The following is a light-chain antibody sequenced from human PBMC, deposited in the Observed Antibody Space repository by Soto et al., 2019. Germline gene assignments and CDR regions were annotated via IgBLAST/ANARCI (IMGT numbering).Light chain of an antibody. CDR3: AAWDDSLDGPV. J-gene: IGLJ2*01. V-gene: IGLV1-44*01. CDR1: SSNIGSNA. Sequence: QSVLTQPPSRSGTPGQRVTISCSGSSSNIGSNAVHWYQLLPGTAPKLLIHTNNQRPSGVPDRFSGSKSGTSASLAISGLQSEDEADYSCAAWDDSLDGPVFGGGTKVTVL. CDR2: TNN.